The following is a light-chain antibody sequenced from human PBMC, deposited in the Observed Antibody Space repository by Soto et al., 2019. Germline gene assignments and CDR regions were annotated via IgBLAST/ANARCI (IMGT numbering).Light chain of an antibody. CDR2: EVS. V-gene: IGLV2-23*02. CDR3: CSYAGSSTLV. J-gene: IGLJ2*01. CDR1: SSDVGSYNL. Sequence: QSALTQPASVCGSPGQSITISCTGTSSDVGSYNLVSWYQQHPGKAPKLMIYEVSKRPSGVSNRFSGSKSGNTASLTISGLQAEDEADYYCCSYAGSSTLVFVGGTKVTVL.